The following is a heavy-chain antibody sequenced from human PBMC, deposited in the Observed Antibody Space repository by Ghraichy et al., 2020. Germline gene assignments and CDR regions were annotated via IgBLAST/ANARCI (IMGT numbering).Heavy chain of an antibody. CDR1: GGSISSYY. CDR2: IYYSGST. CDR3: ARDTVPPDYSGMDV. V-gene: IGHV4-59*01. Sequence: SETLSLTCTVSGGSISSYYWSWIRQPPGKGLEWIGYIYYSGSTNYNPSLKSRVTISVDTSKNQFSLKLSSVTAADTAVYYCARDTVPPDYSGMDVWGQGTTVTVSS. J-gene: IGHJ6*02. D-gene: IGHD4-17*01.